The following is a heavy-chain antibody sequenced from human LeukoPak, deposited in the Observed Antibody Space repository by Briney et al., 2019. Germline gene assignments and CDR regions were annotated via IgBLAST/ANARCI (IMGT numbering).Heavy chain of an antibody. J-gene: IGHJ4*02. CDR2: ISWDGGST. CDR3: AKGGTKPPPYFDY. Sequence: GSLRLSCAASGFTFDDYAMHWVRQAPGKGLEWVSLISWDGGSTYYADSVKGRFTISRDNSKNTLYLQMNSLRAEDTAVYYCAKGGTKPPPYFDYWGQGTLVTVSS. V-gene: IGHV3-43D*03. CDR1: GFTFDDYA.